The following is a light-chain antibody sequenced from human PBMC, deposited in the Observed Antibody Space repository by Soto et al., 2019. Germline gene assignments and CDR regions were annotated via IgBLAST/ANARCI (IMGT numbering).Light chain of an antibody. CDR2: DAS. Sequence: EIALTQSPATLSLSPGERATLSCRASQSISRYLAWYQQKPGQAPRLLIYDASNRATGIPARFSGSGSGTDFTLTISSLEPEDFAVYYCQQRGNRSAVGGGTKVDSK. CDR1: QSISRY. V-gene: IGKV3-11*01. J-gene: IGKJ4*01. CDR3: QQRGNRSA.